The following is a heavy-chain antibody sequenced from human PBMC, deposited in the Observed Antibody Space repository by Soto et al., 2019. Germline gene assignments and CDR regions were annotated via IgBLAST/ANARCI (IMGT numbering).Heavy chain of an antibody. V-gene: IGHV4-39*01. CDR2: IYCSGST. Sequence: SETLSLTCTVAGGSISSSSYYWGWIRQPPGKGLGWIGSIYCSGSTYYNPSRRSPVPIAVETSKNQFSLKLSSVTAADTAVYYCARGNWNPPWWLYCGQGTLVTVS. CDR1: GGSISSSSYY. CDR3: ARGNWNPPWWLY. D-gene: IGHD1-1*01. J-gene: IGHJ4*02.